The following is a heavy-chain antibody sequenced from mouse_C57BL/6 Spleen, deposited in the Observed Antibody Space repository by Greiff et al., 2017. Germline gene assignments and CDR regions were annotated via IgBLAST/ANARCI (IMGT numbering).Heavy chain of an antibody. J-gene: IGHJ4*01. V-gene: IGHV14-3*01. D-gene: IGHD2-4*01. CDR2: IDPANGNT. Sequence: VQLQQSVAELVRPGASVKLSCTASGFNIKNTYMHWVKQRPEQGLEWIGRIDPANGNTKYAPKFQGKATITADTSSNTAYLQLSSLTSEDTAIYYWARSIYYDYEDYAMDYWGQGTSVTVSS. CDR1: GFNIKNTY. CDR3: ARSIYYDYEDYAMDY.